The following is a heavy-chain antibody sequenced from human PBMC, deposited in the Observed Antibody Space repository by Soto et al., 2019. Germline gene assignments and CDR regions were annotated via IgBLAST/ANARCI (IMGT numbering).Heavy chain of an antibody. CDR1: GYTFTSYG. J-gene: IGHJ6*02. V-gene: IGHV1-18*01. D-gene: IGHD6-6*01. CDR2: ISAYNGNR. Sequence: ASVKVSCKASGYTFTSYGISWVRQAPGQGREWMGGISAYNGNRNYAQKLQGRVTMTTDTSTSTAYMELRSLRSDDTAVYYCAGDRSSSWGACYYYYGMDVWGQGTTVTVSS. CDR3: AGDRSSSWGACYYYYGMDV.